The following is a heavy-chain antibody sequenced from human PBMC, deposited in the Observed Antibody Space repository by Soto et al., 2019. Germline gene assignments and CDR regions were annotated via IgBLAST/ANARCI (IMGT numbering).Heavy chain of an antibody. CDR2: TIPLFGTT. CDR3: VVDLDFGKLSVV. J-gene: IGHJ6*02. D-gene: IGHD3-10*01. CDR1: GDTFKNSV. V-gene: IGHV1-69*01. Sequence: QVQLVQSGVEVKKPGSSVRVSCKASGDTFKNSVISWVRQAPGQGLEWMGGTIPLFGTTDYAQKFQGRLTITTDESTTTAYMEVSRLTSEDTAVSYCVVDLDFGKLSVVWGQGTTVIVSS.